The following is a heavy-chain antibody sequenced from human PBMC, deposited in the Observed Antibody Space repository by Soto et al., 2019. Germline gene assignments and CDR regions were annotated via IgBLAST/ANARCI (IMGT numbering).Heavy chain of an antibody. CDR1: GGSVSSGSYY. J-gene: IGHJ6*02. Sequence: SETLSLTCTVSGGSVSSGSYYWSWIRQPPGKGLEWIGYIYYSGSTNYTPSLKSRVTISVDTSKNQFSLKLSSVTAADTAVYYCARDILIGDYYYGMDVWGQGTTVTVSS. D-gene: IGHD3-16*01. V-gene: IGHV4-61*01. CDR2: IYYSGST. CDR3: ARDILIGDYYYGMDV.